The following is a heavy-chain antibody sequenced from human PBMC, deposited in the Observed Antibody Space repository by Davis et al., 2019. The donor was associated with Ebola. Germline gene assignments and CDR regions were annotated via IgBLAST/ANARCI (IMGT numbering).Heavy chain of an antibody. CDR3: ARHPGGYCSGGSCYEDWYFDL. D-gene: IGHD2-15*01. J-gene: IGHJ2*01. CDR1: GGSISSYY. CDR2: IYYSGST. V-gene: IGHV4-59*08. Sequence: TLSLTCTVSGGSISSYYWSWIRQPPGKGLEWIGYIYYSGSTNYNPSLKSRVTISVDTSKNQFSLKLSSVTAADTAVYYCARHPGGYCSGGSCYEDWYFDLWGRGTLVTVSS.